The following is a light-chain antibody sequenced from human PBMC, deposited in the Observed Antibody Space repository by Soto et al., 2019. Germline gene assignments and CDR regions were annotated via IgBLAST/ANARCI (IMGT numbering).Light chain of an antibody. CDR3: AAWDDSLSGVV. CDR2: RNN. J-gene: IGLJ2*01. V-gene: IGLV1-47*01. CDR1: SSNIGSHY. Sequence: QSVLTQPPSASGTPGQRVTISCSRSSSNIGSHYVYWYQHLPGTAPTLLIYRNNQRPSGVPDRFSGSKSSTSASLAISGLRSEDEADYYCAAWDDSLSGVVFGGGTKLTVL.